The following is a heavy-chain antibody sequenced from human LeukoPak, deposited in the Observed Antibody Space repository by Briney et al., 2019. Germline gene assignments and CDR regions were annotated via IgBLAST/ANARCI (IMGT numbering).Heavy chain of an antibody. Sequence: PGGSLRLSCAASGFTFSSYGMHWVRQAPSKGLEWVAVISYDGSNKYYADSVKGRFTISRDNSKNTLYLQMNSLRAEDTAVYYCAKEETTVTTGYCYYYGMDVWGQGTTVTVSS. CDR2: ISYDGSNK. CDR1: GFTFSSYG. V-gene: IGHV3-30*18. J-gene: IGHJ6*02. D-gene: IGHD4-17*01. CDR3: AKEETTVTTGYCYYYGMDV.